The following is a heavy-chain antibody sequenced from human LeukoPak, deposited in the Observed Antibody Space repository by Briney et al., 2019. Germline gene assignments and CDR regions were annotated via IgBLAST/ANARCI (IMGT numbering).Heavy chain of an antibody. D-gene: IGHD6-19*01. CDR2: ISGSGGST. J-gene: IGHJ4*02. V-gene: IGHV3-23*01. Sequence: GGSLRLSCAASGFTFSRYAMSWVRQAPGKGLEGVSPISGSGGSTYYADSVKGRFTISRDNSKNTLYLQMNSLRAEDTAIYYCAKDKYTSGWYYFDYWGQGTLVTVSS. CDR1: GFTFSRYA. CDR3: AKDKYTSGWYYFDY.